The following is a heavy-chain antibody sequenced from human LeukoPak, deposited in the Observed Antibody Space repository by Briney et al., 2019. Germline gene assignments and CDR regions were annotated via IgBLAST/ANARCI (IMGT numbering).Heavy chain of an antibody. V-gene: IGHV3-21*04. CDR2: ISSSSNYI. Sequence: GGSLRLSCAASGFTFRSYTMNWVRQAPGKGLEWVSSISSSSNYIYYSDSVKGRFTISRDNAKNSLYLQMNSLRAEDTALYYCAEDGDRKRYYYYYMDVWGKGTTVTISS. CDR1: GFTFRSYT. D-gene: IGHD2-21*01. J-gene: IGHJ6*03. CDR3: AEDGDRKRYYYYYMDV.